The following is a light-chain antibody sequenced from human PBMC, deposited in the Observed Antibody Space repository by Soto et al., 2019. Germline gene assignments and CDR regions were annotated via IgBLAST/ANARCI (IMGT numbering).Light chain of an antibody. Sequence: EIVLTQSPGTLSLSPGERATLSCRASQSVSTNFLAWYQQKPGQAPRLLIYGTSARATGIPDRFGGSGSGTDFTLTISSLQPDDFATYYCQHYNSYSEAFGQGTKV. CDR2: GTS. V-gene: IGKV3-20*01. J-gene: IGKJ1*01. CDR1: QSVSTNF. CDR3: QHYNSYSEA.